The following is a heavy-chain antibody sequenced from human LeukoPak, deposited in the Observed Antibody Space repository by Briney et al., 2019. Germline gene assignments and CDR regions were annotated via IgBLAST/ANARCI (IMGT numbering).Heavy chain of an antibody. CDR2: IYISGST. V-gene: IGHV4-4*07. D-gene: IGHD3-10*01. CDR1: GGSISTYY. J-gene: IGHJ4*02. CDR3: ARWTTLVRGFDY. Sequence: PSETLSLTCTVSGGSISTYYWSWIRQPAGKGLEWIGRIYISGSTNHNPSLKSRVSMSVDTSKNHVSLKLSSVTAADTAVYYCARWTTLVRGFDYWGQGTLVTVSS.